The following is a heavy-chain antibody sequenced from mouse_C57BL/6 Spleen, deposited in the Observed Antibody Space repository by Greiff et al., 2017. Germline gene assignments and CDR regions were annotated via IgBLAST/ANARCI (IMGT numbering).Heavy chain of an antibody. J-gene: IGHJ3*01. V-gene: IGHV5-6*01. CDR1: GFTFSSYG. CDR2: ISSGGSYT. CDR3: ARDYSNYPPGFAY. Sequence: EVKLVESGGDLVKPGGSLKLSCAASGFTFSSYGMSWVRQTPDKRLEWVATISSGGSYTYYPDSVKGRFTISRDNAKNTLYLQMSSLKSEDTAMYYCARDYSNYPPGFAYWGQGTLVTVSA. D-gene: IGHD2-5*01.